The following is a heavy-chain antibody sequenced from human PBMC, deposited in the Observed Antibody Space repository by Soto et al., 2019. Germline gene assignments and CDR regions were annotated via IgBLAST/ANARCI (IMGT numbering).Heavy chain of an antibody. V-gene: IGHV1-2*04. CDR3: ARLSSLEREPELLWFGELPAALDY. D-gene: IGHD3-10*01. Sequence: ASVKVSCKASGYTFTGYYMHWVRQAPGQGLEWMGWINPNSGDTNYSQKFQGWVTMTRDTSISTACMELSSLRSEDTAVYYCARLSSLEREPELLWFGELPAALDYWGQGTLVTVSS. CDR2: INPNSGDT. CDR1: GYTFTGYY. J-gene: IGHJ4*02.